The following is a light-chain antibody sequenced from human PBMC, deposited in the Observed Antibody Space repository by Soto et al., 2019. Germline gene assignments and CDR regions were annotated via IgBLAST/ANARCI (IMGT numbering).Light chain of an antibody. CDR1: QTISSW. CDR2: KAS. Sequence: DIQMTQSPSTLSGSVGDRVTITCRASQTISSWLAWYQQKPGKAPKLLIYKASTLKSGVPSRFSGSGSGTEFTLNISSLQPDDFATSYCQHYNSYSEAFGQGTKVELK. V-gene: IGKV1-5*03. J-gene: IGKJ1*01. CDR3: QHYNSYSEA.